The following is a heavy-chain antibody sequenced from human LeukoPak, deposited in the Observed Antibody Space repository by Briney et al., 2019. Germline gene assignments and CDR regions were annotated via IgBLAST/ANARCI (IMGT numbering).Heavy chain of an antibody. D-gene: IGHD3-22*01. CDR3: ARGRYYDSSGYRYYYYYYGMDV. V-gene: IGHV4-34*01. CDR2: INHSGST. CDR1: GGSFSGYY. J-gene: IGHJ6*02. Sequence: PSETLSLTCAVYGGSFSGYYWSWIRQPPGKGLEWIGEINHSGSTNYNPSLKGRVTISVDTSKNQFSLKLSSVTAADTAVYYCARGRYYDSSGYRYYYYYYGMDVWGQGTTVTVSS.